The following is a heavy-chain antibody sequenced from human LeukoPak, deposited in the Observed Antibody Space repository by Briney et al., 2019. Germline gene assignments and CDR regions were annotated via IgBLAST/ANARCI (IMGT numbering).Heavy chain of an antibody. J-gene: IGHJ4*02. CDR3: ARLVYSGSYYVDY. D-gene: IGHD1-26*01. CDR1: GGSISSSSYY. V-gene: IGHV4-39*01. CDR2: IHYSGST. Sequence: SETLSLTCTVSGGSISSSSYYWGWIRQPPGKGLDWIGSIHYSGSTYYHPSRKSRVTISVDTSKNQFSLKLSSVTAADTAVYYCARLVYSGSYYVDYWGQGTLVTVSS.